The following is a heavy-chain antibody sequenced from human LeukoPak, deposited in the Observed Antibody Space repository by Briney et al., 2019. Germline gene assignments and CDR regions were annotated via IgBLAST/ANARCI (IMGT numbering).Heavy chain of an antibody. CDR3: ARESSSLSYFDY. D-gene: IGHD6-13*01. CDR1: GGSISSYY. V-gene: IGHV4-59*01. Sequence: SETLSLTCTVSGGSISSYYWSWMRQPPGKGLEWIGYIYYSGSTNYNPSLKSRVTISVDTSKNQFSLKLSSVTAADTAVYYCARESSSLSYFDYWGQGTLVTVSS. CDR2: IYYSGST. J-gene: IGHJ4*02.